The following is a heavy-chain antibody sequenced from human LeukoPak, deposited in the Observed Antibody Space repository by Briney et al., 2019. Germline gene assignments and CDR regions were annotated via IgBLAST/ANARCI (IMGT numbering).Heavy chain of an antibody. Sequence: GGSLRLSCAASGFTFSSYGMHWVRQAPGKGLEWVAFIRYDGINKYYSDSVKGRFTISRDNSKNTLYLQMNSLRAEDTAVYYCARGAIVGANFDYWGQGTLVTVSS. CDR3: ARGAIVGANFDY. D-gene: IGHD1-26*01. V-gene: IGHV3-30*02. J-gene: IGHJ4*02. CDR2: IRYDGINK. CDR1: GFTFSSYG.